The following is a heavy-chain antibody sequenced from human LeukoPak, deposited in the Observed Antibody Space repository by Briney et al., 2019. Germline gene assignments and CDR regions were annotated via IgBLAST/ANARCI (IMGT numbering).Heavy chain of an antibody. CDR1: GGPLSRYY. Sequence: SETLSLPCTVSGGPLSRYYWSWIRQPAGKGLGWIGRIYTSGSTNYNPSLKRRVTMSVDTSKNQFSLNVSSMTAADTAVYYCASQAATGNYFDEWGQGTLVTVSS. CDR3: ASQAATGNYFDE. CDR2: IYTSGST. D-gene: IGHD6-13*01. J-gene: IGHJ4*01. V-gene: IGHV4-4*07.